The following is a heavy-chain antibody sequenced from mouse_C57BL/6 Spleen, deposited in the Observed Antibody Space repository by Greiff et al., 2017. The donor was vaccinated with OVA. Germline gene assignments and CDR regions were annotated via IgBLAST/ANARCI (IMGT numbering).Heavy chain of an antibody. J-gene: IGHJ2*01. Sequence: SGPELVKPGASVKIPCKASGYTFTDYNMDWVKQSHGKSLEWIGDINPNNGGTIYNQKFKGKATLTVDKSSSTAYMELRSLTSEDTAVYYCARSGSYYGSFYFDYWGQGTTLTVSS. CDR2: INPNNGGT. V-gene: IGHV1-18*01. D-gene: IGHD1-1*01. CDR1: GYTFTDYN. CDR3: ARSGSYYGSFYFDY.